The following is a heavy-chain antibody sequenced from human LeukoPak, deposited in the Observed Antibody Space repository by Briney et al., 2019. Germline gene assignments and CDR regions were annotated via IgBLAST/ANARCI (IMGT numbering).Heavy chain of an antibody. Sequence: GESLKISCKGSGYRFINYWIGWVRQMPGKGLEWMGIIYPGDSDIRYSPSFQGQVTISADKSISTAYLQWSSLKASDTAMYYCARHSYSSAWYGLDAFDIWGQGTMVTVSS. J-gene: IGHJ3*02. CDR1: GYRFINYW. CDR3: ARHSYSSAWYGLDAFDI. CDR2: IYPGDSDI. V-gene: IGHV5-51*01. D-gene: IGHD6-13*01.